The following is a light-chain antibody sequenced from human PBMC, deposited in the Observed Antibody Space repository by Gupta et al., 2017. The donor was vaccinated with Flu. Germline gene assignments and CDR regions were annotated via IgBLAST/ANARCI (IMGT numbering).Light chain of an antibody. CDR2: ENN. Sequence: QSLLTQSPSVSTAASNKVTISCSGSSSNIVNNYVSWYQQLPGTAPKLLLSENNERPSGIPDRFSGSKSGTSATLGITGLETGDEADYYCGTWDSSLSAGVFGGGTKLTVL. CDR3: GTWDSSLSAGV. J-gene: IGLJ3*02. CDR1: SSNIVNNY. V-gene: IGLV1-51*02.